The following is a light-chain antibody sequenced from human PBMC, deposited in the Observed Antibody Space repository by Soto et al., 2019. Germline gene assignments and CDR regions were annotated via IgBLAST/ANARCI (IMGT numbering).Light chain of an antibody. V-gene: IGKV3-15*01. CDR1: RSVSSD. CDR2: DAS. J-gene: IGKJ1*01. Sequence: ETVMTQSPATLSVSPGARATLSCMASRSVSSDLAWYQQKPGKVPRLLIYDASTRASGIPARFSGSGSGTEFTLTISSLQPDDFATYYCQHYHSYSEAFGQGTKVDIK. CDR3: QHYHSYSEA.